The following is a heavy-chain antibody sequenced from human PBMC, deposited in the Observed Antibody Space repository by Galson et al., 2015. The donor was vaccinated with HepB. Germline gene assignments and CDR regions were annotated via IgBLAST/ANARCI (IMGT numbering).Heavy chain of an antibody. D-gene: IGHD6-19*01. CDR2: TYYRSKWYI. V-gene: IGHV6-1*01. CDR1: GDSVSSNSAG. Sequence: CAISGDSVSSNSAGWTWIRQSPSRGLEWLGRTYYRSKWYIDYAVSVKGRITINPDTSKNQVSLRLTSVTPEDTAVYYCARDQGGPYSSGSDAFDIWGQGTMFTVSS. J-gene: IGHJ3*02. CDR3: ARDQGGPYSSGSDAFDI.